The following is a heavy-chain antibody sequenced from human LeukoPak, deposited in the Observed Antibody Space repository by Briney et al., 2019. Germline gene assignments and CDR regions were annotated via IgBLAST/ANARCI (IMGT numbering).Heavy chain of an antibody. J-gene: IGHJ4*02. CDR1: GYTFNAYY. Sequence: ASVKVSCKASGYTFNAYYMHWVRQAPGQGLEWMGWINPKSGGTNYAQRFQARVTMTRDTSISIVYMELSRLTSDDTAVYYCAKSPASCRGDCYSTFDYWGQGTLVTVSS. CDR3: AKSPASCRGDCYSTFDY. CDR2: INPKSGGT. V-gene: IGHV1-2*02. D-gene: IGHD2-21*02.